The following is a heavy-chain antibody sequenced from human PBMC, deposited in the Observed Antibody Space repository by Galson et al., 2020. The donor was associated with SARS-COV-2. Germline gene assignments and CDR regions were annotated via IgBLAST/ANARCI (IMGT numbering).Heavy chain of an antibody. CDR1: VDSVSSNSAA. CDR2: SYYRSKWYT. V-gene: IGHV6-1*01. Sequence: SQTLSLICAISVDSVSSNSAAWTWIRQSPSRGLEWLGRSYYRSKWYTDYAGSVQSRITINQDTSKNQSSLQLNSVTPEDTAVYYCARAPYRYDWNCGPYYFGMDVWGQETPFTVSS. J-gene: IGHJ6*02. CDR3: ARAPYRYDWNCGPYYFGMDV. D-gene: IGHD1-7*01.